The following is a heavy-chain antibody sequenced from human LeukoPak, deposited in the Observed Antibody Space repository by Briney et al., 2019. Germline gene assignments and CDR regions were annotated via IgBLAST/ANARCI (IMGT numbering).Heavy chain of an antibody. J-gene: IGHJ5*02. V-gene: IGHV1-69*13. CDR1: GGTFSSYA. CDR3: ARDPPLEWLLLGSTDNWFDP. Sequence: GASVKVSCKASGGTFSSYAISWVRQAPGQGLEWMGGIIPIFGTANYARKFQGRVTITADESTSTAYMELSSLRSEDTAVYYCARDPPLEWLLLGSTDNWFDPWGQGTLVTVSS. D-gene: IGHD3-3*01. CDR2: IIPIFGTA.